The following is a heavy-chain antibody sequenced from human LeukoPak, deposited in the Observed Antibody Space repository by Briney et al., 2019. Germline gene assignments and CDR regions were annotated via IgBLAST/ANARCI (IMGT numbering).Heavy chain of an antibody. D-gene: IGHD1-26*01. J-gene: IGHJ5*02. Sequence: PGGSLRLSCSAFGFTLSHYWMTWVRQAPGKGLEWVASIKEDGSEKSYVDSVKGRFTISRDNAKNSLYLQMNSLGAEDTAVYYCVRGGSYTFDPWGQGIPVTVSS. CDR2: IKEDGSEK. CDR3: VRGGSYTFDP. V-gene: IGHV3-7*01. CDR1: GFTLSHYW.